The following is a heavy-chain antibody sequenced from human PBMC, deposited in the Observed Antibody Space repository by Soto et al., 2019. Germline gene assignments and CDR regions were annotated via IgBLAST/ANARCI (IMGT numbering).Heavy chain of an antibody. CDR3: ARPEQLGAPYFDY. J-gene: IGHJ4*02. CDR2: ILPIRRTP. D-gene: IGHD6-6*01. CDR1: AGTVSSYS. Sequence: GASVKVSCKSSAGTVSSYSLSWVRQAPGHGLESVGGILPIRRTPNYAQKFQGRVTITADECTSTAYMERRSLTSEDTAVYYCARPEQLGAPYFDYWGQGTLVTVSS. V-gene: IGHV1-69*13.